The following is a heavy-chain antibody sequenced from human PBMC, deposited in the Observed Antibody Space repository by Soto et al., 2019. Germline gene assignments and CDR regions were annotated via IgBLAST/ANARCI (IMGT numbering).Heavy chain of an antibody. V-gene: IGHV3-74*01. CDR3: AVCSGATCHDRGV. D-gene: IGHD2-15*01. Sequence: GGSLRLSCAASGFTFSSYWMYWVRQAPGKGLVWVSRINSDGSSTSYADSVKGRFTISRDNAKNTLYLQMNSLRAEDTAVYYCAVCSGATCHDRGVWGKGTTVTVSS. J-gene: IGHJ6*04. CDR1: GFTFSSYW. CDR2: INSDGSST.